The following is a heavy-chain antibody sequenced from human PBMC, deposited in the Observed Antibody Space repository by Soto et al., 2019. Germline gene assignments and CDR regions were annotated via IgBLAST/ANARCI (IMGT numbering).Heavy chain of an antibody. CDR3: ARHVGVAGVVPAATTYYYYYYYMDV. CDR1: GFAFSSYS. CDR2: ISSSSSTI. J-gene: IGHJ6*03. Sequence: GGSLRLSCAASGFAFSSYSMNWVRQAPGKGLEWVSYISSSSSTINYADSVKGRFTISRDNAKNSLYLQMSSLKASDTAMYYCARHVGVAGVVPAATTYYYYYYYMDVWGKGTTVTVSS. D-gene: IGHD2-2*01. V-gene: IGHV3-48*01.